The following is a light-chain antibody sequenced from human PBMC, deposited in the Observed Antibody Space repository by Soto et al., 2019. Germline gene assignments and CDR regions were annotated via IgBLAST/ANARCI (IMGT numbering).Light chain of an antibody. V-gene: IGKV1-9*01. Sequence: DIQLTQSPSFLSASVGDRVTITCRASQGISTYLAWYLQRPGKAPKLLIYGASTLQSGVPSRFSGSGSGTEFTLTICSLKPEDFGTYYCQQLNSDWYAFGQGTKLEIK. CDR3: QQLNSDWYA. J-gene: IGKJ2*01. CDR1: QGISTY. CDR2: GAS.